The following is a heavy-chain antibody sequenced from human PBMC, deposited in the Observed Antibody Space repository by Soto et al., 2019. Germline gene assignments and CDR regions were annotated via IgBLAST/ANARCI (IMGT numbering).Heavy chain of an antibody. V-gene: IGHV3-7*03. Sequence: EMQLVESGGGLVQPGGSLRLSCAASGFIFSNYWMTWVRQAPGKGLEWVAKILEDGSEKYYVDSVKGRFTISRDNADNSPYLQMNSLRAEDTAVYYCVRLRSHLGTHSWFDPWGQGTLVTVSS. CDR1: GFIFSNYW. J-gene: IGHJ5*02. D-gene: IGHD1-7*01. CDR2: ILEDGSEK. CDR3: VRLRSHLGTHSWFDP.